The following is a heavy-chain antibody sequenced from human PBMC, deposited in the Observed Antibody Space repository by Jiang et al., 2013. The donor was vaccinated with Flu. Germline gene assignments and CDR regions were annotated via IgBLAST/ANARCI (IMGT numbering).Heavy chain of an antibody. V-gene: IGHV1-2*02. D-gene: IGHD3-10*01. Sequence: KVSCKASGYTFTGYYMHWVRQAPGQGLEWMGWINPNSGGTNYAQKFQGRVTMTRDTSISTAYMELSRLRSDDTAVYYCARERRVRVTGRGKQYNWFDPWGQGTLVTVSS. J-gene: IGHJ5*02. CDR3: ARERRVRVTGRGKQYNWFDP. CDR2: INPNSGGT. CDR1: GYTFTGYY.